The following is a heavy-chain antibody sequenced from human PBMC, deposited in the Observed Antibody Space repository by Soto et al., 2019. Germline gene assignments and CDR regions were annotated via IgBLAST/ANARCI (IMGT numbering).Heavy chain of an antibody. D-gene: IGHD6-13*01. CDR1: GGSISSYY. V-gene: IGHV4-59*01. CDR2: IYYSGST. J-gene: IGHJ3*02. CDR3: ARGIAAAGNAFDI. Sequence: SETLSLTCTVSGGSISSYYWSWIRQPPGKGLEWIGYIYYSGSTNYNPSLKSRVTISVDTSKNQFSLKLSCVTAADTAVYYCARGIAAAGNAFDIWGQGTMVTVSS.